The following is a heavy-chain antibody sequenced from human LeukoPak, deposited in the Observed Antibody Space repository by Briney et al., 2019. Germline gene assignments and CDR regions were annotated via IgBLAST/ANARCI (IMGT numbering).Heavy chain of an antibody. CDR3: ARHGGRSFHI. D-gene: IGHD3-10*01. Sequence: ASETLSLTCTVSGGSISSYHWTWIRQPPGKGLEWIGYICYSGSTNYNPSLKSRVTISIDTSKNQLSLKLNSVTAADTAVYYCARHGGRSFHIWGQGTMVTVSS. CDR2: ICYSGST. V-gene: IGHV4-59*12. CDR1: GGSISSYH. J-gene: IGHJ3*02.